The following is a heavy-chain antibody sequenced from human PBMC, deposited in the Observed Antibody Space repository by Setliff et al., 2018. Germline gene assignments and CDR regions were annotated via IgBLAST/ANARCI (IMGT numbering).Heavy chain of an antibody. Sequence: SETLSLTCTVSGGSISSGSYYWSWIRHPAGKGLEWIGRVYTNGGSDYNPFLKSRVSISLDTSKNQFSLKLISVTAADTAVYYCARANKKLDYYYYYYMDVWGKGPRSPSP. CDR2: VYTNGGS. CDR1: GGSISSGSYY. J-gene: IGHJ6*03. CDR3: ARANKKLDYYYYYYMDV. D-gene: IGHD1-1*01. V-gene: IGHV4-61*02.